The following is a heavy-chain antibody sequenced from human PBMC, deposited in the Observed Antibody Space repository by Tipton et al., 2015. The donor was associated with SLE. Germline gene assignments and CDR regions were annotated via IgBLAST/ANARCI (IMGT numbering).Heavy chain of an antibody. J-gene: IGHJ4*02. D-gene: IGHD3-3*01. CDR3: ARVDFWRGYNFPY. Sequence: TLSLTCTVSGGSISSSSYYWGWIRQPPGKGLEWVGTSYYRGKTFYNPSLQSRVTISLDTSKNQFSLRLSSVTAADTAVYYCARVDFWRGYNFPYWGQGALVTVS. V-gene: IGHV4-39*07. CDR1: GGSISSSSYY. CDR2: SYYRGKT.